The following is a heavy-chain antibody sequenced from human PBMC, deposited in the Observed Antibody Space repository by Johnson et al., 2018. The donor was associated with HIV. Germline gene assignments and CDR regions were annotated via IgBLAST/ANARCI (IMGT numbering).Heavy chain of an antibody. CDR3: ATGVGAKTLTDAFDI. J-gene: IGHJ3*02. CDR1: GFSFSPYA. Sequence: QVQLVESGGGVVQPGRSLILSCAASGFSFSPYALHWVRQTPGKGLEWVAVISHDGSKKYYADSVEGRFTISRDNFKNTLYLQMNSLRDEDTAVYYCATGVGAKTLTDAFDIWGQGTMVTVSS. CDR2: ISHDGSKK. D-gene: IGHD1-26*01. V-gene: IGHV3-30*04.